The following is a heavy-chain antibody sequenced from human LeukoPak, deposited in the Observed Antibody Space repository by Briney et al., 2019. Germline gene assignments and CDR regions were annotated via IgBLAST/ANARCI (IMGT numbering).Heavy chain of an antibody. CDR1: GVSFSGYY. CDR3: ARGPPYYYDISGYSFSSHH. J-gene: IGHJ1*01. V-gene: IGHV4-34*01. D-gene: IGHD3-22*01. CDR2: VNHSGST. Sequence: SETLSLSCAVYGVSFSGYYWSWIRQPPGKGLEWIGEVNHSGSTNYNPSLKSRVTISVDTSKNQFSLKLSSVTAADTAVYYCARGPPYYYDISGYSFSSHHRCQGTLVTVSS.